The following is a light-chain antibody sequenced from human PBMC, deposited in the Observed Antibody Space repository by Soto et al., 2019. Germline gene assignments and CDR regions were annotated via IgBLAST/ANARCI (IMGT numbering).Light chain of an antibody. J-gene: IGKJ1*01. CDR1: QSISSW. CDR2: DAS. Sequence: DIQMTQSPSTLSASVGDRVTITCRASQSISSWLAWYQQKPGKAPKLLIYDASSLERGVPSRFSGSGSGTAFTLTIRSLQPDDFATYYCQHYNSYSEAFGQGTKVDIK. CDR3: QHYNSYSEA. V-gene: IGKV1-5*01.